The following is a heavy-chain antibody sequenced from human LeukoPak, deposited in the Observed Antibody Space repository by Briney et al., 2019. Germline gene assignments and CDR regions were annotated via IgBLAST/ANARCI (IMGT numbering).Heavy chain of an antibody. D-gene: IGHD3-9*01. Sequence: GESLKISCKGSGYSFNTYWIAWVRQMPGKGLEWMGIIYPGDSDIRYSPSFQGQVTISADESISTTYLQWSSLKASDTAMYYCARHADYNILTGYFKGHLDYWGQGTLVTVSS. V-gene: IGHV5-51*01. CDR3: ARHADYNILTGYFKGHLDY. CDR2: IYPGDSDI. J-gene: IGHJ4*02. CDR1: GYSFNTYW.